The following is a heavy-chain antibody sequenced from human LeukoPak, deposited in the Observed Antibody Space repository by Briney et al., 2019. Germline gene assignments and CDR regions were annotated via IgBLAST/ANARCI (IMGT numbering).Heavy chain of an antibody. D-gene: IGHD2-15*01. CDR3: TTEGNPTCSGGSCYRDY. CDR2: IKSKTDGGTT. J-gene: IGHJ4*02. CDR1: GFTFSNAW. Sequence: GGSLRLSCAASGFTFSNAWMSWVRQAPGKGLEWVGRIKSKTDGGTTDNAAPVKGRFTISRDDSKNTLYLQMNSLKTEDTAVYYCTTEGNPTCSGGSCYRDYWGQGTLVTVSS. V-gene: IGHV3-15*01.